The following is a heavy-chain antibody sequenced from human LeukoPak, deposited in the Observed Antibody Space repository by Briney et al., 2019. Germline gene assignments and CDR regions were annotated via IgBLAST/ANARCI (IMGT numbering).Heavy chain of an antibody. V-gene: IGHV1-69*01. Sequence: GSSVKVSCKASGGTFSSYAISWVRQAPGQGLEWMGGIIPIFGTANYAQKFQGRVTITADESTSTAYMELSSLRSEDTAVYYCAEGAYSSSWLGQSLYYYGMDVWGQGTTVTVSS. D-gene: IGHD6-13*01. CDR3: AEGAYSSSWLGQSLYYYGMDV. J-gene: IGHJ6*02. CDR2: IIPIFGTA. CDR1: GGTFSSYA.